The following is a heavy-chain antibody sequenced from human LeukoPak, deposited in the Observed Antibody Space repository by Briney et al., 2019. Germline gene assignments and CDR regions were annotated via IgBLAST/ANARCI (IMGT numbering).Heavy chain of an antibody. D-gene: IGHD3-9*01. CDR2: ISGSGGST. CDR1: GFTFSSYG. J-gene: IGHJ4*02. CDR3: AKDRTGYFDWLPIDY. V-gene: IGHV3-23*01. Sequence: GGSLRLSCAASGFTFSSYGMSWVRQAPGKGLEWVSAISGSGGSTYYADSVKGRFTISRDNSKNTLYLQMNSLRAEDTAVYYCAKDRTGYFDWLPIDYWGQGTLVTVSS.